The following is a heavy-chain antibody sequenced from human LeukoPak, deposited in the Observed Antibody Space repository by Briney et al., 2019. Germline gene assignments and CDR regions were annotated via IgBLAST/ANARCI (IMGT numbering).Heavy chain of an antibody. CDR3: ARFDRSSWFEWYRLHAFDI. CDR1: GGSISSGSYY. D-gene: IGHD6-13*01. Sequence: PSETLSLTCTVSGGSISSGSYYWSWIRQPAGRGLEWIGRIYTSGSTNYNPSLKSRVTISVDTSKNQFSLKLSSVTAADTAVYYCARFDRSSWFEWYRLHAFDIWGQGTMVTVSS. CDR2: IYTSGST. J-gene: IGHJ3*02. V-gene: IGHV4-61*02.